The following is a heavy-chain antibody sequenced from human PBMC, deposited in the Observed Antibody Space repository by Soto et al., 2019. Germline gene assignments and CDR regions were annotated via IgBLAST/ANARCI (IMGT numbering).Heavy chain of an antibody. CDR1: GFTFSSYA. CDR2: ISGSGGST. J-gene: IGHJ5*02. Sequence: GGSLRLSCAASGFTFSSYAMSWVRQAQGKGLEWDSAISGSGGSTYYADSVKGRFTISRDNSKNTLYLQMNSLRAEDTAVYYCDTLAAANWFDPWGQGTLVTVSS. D-gene: IGHD6-25*01. V-gene: IGHV3-23*01. CDR3: DTLAAANWFDP.